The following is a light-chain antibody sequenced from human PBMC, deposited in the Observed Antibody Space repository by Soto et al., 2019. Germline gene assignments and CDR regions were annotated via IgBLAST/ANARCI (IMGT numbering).Light chain of an antibody. CDR2: GNN. Sequence: QAGLTQPPSASGTPGQRVTISCSGSSSNVGSYTVNWYQQLPGTAPKLLIYGNNQRPSGAPDRFSGSKSGTSASLAISGLQSEDEADYYCAAWDDSLNGYVFGTGTKVTVL. V-gene: IGLV1-44*01. CDR3: AAWDDSLNGYV. J-gene: IGLJ1*01. CDR1: SSNVGSYT.